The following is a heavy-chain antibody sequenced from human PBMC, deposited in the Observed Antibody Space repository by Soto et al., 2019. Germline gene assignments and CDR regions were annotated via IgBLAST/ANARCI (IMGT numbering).Heavy chain of an antibody. CDR1: GGTFSSYA. Sequence: QVQLVQSGAEVKKPGSSVKVSCKASGGTFSSYAISWVRQAPGQGLEWMGGIIPIFGTANYAQKFQGRVTITADESTSTAYRERSSLRSEDTAGYYCAGAGGVGTVYGMDVWGQGTTVTVSS. J-gene: IGHJ6*02. CDR2: IIPIFGTA. V-gene: IGHV1-69*12. CDR3: AGAGGVGTVYGMDV. D-gene: IGHD1-26*01.